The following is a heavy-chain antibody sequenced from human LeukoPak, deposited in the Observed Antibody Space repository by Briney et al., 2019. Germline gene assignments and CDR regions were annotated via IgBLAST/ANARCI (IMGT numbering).Heavy chain of an antibody. CDR3: VRQQTPHGNFDY. V-gene: IGHV3-13*01. CDR2: IGTAGYT. J-gene: IGHJ4*02. Sequence: GGSLRLSCATSGFTFSNHAMHWVRQASGKGLEWVSAIGTAGYTFYPGSVKGRFTISRENAKNSLSLQMNSLRAEDTAVYYCVRQQTPHGNFDYWGQGTLVTVSS. D-gene: IGHD1-26*01. CDR1: GFTFSNHA.